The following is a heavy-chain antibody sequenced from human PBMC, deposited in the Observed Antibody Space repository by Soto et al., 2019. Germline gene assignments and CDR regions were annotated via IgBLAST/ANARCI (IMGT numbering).Heavy chain of an antibody. CDR3: SRTPYRRQLVRYYYYGLDV. CDR2: INHSGSA. CDR1: GGSFSGFY. J-gene: IGHJ6*02. V-gene: IGHV4-34*01. Sequence: PSETLSLTCAVHGGSFSGFYWTWIRQSPGRGLEWIGEINHSGSARYSPSLKSRVTISLDTSNNQFSLKLSSVTAADTAVYYCSRTPYRRQLVRYYYYGLDVWGQGTTVTVSS. D-gene: IGHD1-1*01.